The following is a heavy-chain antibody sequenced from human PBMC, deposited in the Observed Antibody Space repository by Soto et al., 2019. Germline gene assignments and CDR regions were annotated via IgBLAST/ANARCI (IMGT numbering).Heavy chain of an antibody. J-gene: IGHJ4*02. CDR3: ASPGVSVSGEGV. D-gene: IGHD1-1*01. V-gene: IGHV3-11*01. CDR1: GFTFSDYY. Sequence: GGSLRLSCVASGFTFSDYYMSWIRQAPGKGLEWISYISASGANTYYADSVQGRFTISRDNAKSSLHLHMNSLTADDTAVYYCASPGVSVSGEGVWGQGTLVTVSS. CDR2: ISASGANT.